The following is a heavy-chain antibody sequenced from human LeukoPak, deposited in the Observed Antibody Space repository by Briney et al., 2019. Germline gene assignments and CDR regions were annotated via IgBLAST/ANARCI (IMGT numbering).Heavy chain of an antibody. J-gene: IGHJ4*02. CDR1: GFTFSSYA. V-gene: IGHV3-30*01. CDR2: ISYDGRNK. CDR3: AKMEVYSGYDYQGDLEDY. D-gene: IGHD5-12*01. Sequence: GGSLRLSCAASGFTFSSYAMHWVRQAPGKGLEWVAVISYDGRNKYYADSVKRRFTISRDNSKNTLYLQMNSLRAEDTAVYYCAKMEVYSGYDYQGDLEDYWGQGTLVTVSS.